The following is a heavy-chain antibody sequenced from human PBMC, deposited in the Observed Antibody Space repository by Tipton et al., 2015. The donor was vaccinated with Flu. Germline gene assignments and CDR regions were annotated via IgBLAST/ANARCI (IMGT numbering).Heavy chain of an antibody. CDR2: IYYSGST. D-gene: IGHD2-2*01. CDR3: ARSITRDAFDI. V-gene: IGHV4-30-4*01. Sequence: TLSLTCTVSGGSISSGDYYWSWIRQPPGKGLEWIGYIYYSGSTYYNPSLKSRFTISVDTSKNQFSLKLSSVTAADTAVYYCARSITRDAFDIWGQGKMVTVSS. CDR1: GGSISSGDYY. J-gene: IGHJ3*02.